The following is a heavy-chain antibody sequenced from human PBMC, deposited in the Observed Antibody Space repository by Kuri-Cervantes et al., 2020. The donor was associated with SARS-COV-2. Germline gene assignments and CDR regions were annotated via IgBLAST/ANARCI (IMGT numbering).Heavy chain of an antibody. V-gene: IGHV1-69*05. CDR3: ARGGIAAAGWVDWFDP. CDR2: IIPIFGTA. Sequence: SVKVSCKASGGTFSSYAISWVRQAPGQGLEWMGGIIPIFGTANYAQKFQGRVTITTDESTSTAYMELRSLRSDDTAVYYCARGGIAAAGWVDWFDPWGQGTLVTVSS. CDR1: GGTFSSYA. D-gene: IGHD6-13*01. J-gene: IGHJ5*02.